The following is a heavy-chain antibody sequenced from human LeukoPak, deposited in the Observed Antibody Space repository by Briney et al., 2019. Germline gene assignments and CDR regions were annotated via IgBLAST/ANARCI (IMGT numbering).Heavy chain of an antibody. CDR1: GFTFSSYA. J-gene: IGHJ6*02. D-gene: IGHD3-3*01. V-gene: IGHV3-30-3*01. CDR3: ARDAHFNDFHAGMDV. Sequence: GGSLRLSCAASGFTFSSYAMHWVRRAPGKGLEWVAVISYDGSNKYYADSVKGRFTISRDNSKNTLYLQMNSLRAEDTAVYYCARDAHFNDFHAGMDVWGQGTTVTVSS. CDR2: ISYDGSNK.